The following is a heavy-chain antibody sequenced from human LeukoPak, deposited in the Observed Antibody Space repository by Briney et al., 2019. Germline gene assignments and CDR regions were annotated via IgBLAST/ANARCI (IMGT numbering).Heavy chain of an antibody. CDR3: VSTKFLVRGVSWFDP. J-gene: IGHJ5*02. CDR1: GVSINTNTW. V-gene: IGHV4-4*02. D-gene: IGHD3-10*01. CDR2: VFHSGSV. Sequence: PSGTLSLTCAVSGVSINTNTWWAWVRQPPGRGLEWTGEVFHSGSVNYNPSLESRLTVSMDKSKNLFSLKLTSVTAADTAVYYCVSTKFLVRGVSWFDPWGQGTLVTVSS.